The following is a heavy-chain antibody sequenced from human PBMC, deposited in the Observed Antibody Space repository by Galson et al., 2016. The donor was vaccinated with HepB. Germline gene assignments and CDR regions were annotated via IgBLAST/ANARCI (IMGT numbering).Heavy chain of an antibody. V-gene: IGHV3-30*18. CDR2: ISYDGSDN. J-gene: IGHJ3*02. CDR3: AKALNLGPYFDWLLLDAFDI. Sequence: SLRLSCAASGFTFSNCGMHWVRQAPGKGLEWVAVISYDGSDNYYADAVKGRFTISRDNSKNTLYLQMNSLRAEGTAVYYCAKALNLGPYFDWLLLDAFDIWGQGTMVTVSS. CDR1: GFTFSNCG. D-gene: IGHD3-9*01.